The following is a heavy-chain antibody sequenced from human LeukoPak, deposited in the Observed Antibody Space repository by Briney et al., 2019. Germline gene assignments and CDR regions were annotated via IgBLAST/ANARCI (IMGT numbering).Heavy chain of an antibody. D-gene: IGHD3/OR15-3a*01. Sequence: SVTVSCKASGGTFSSYAISWVRQAPGQGLEWMGGIIPIFGTANYAQKFQGRVTITADKSTSTAYMELSSLRSEDTAVYYRASEGGRGMIYYWGQGTLVTVSS. CDR3: ASEGGRGMIYY. CDR1: GGTFSSYA. V-gene: IGHV1-69*06. J-gene: IGHJ4*02. CDR2: IIPIFGTA.